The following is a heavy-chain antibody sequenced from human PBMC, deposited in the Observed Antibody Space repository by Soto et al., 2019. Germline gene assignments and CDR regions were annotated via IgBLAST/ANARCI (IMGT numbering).Heavy chain of an antibody. CDR2: ISATGGGT. CDR1: GFKFSNYA. CDR3: AKDRRAGGNSAFYFDF. Sequence: GGPLRLSCAASGFKFSNYAMSWVRQAPGKGLEWVSLISATGGGTYYADSVKGRFTISRDNSHNTLYLQVHSLTAEDTAVYYCAKDRRAGGNSAFYFDFWGQGAQVTVSS. V-gene: IGHV3-23*01. D-gene: IGHD3-16*01. J-gene: IGHJ4*02.